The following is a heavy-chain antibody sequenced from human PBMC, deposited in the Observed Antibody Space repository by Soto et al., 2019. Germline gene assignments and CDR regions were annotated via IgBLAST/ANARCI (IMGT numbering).Heavy chain of an antibody. J-gene: IGHJ6*02. CDR3: ARDRRYPVATITNCYYYGMDV. V-gene: IGHV1-2*02. CDR2: INPNSGGT. Sequence: ASVKVSCKASGYTFTGYYMHWVRQAPGQGLEWMGWINPNSGGTNYAQKFQGRVTMTRDTSISTAYMELSRLRSDDTAVYYCARDRRYPVATITNCYYYGMDVWGQGTTVTVSS. CDR1: GYTFTGYY. D-gene: IGHD5-12*01.